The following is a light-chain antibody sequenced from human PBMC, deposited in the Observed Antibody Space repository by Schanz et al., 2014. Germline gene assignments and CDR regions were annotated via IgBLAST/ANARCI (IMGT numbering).Light chain of an antibody. CDR3: QQGDSFPLT. CDR2: GAS. Sequence: EIVLTQSPGTLSLSPGERATLSCRASQSVSSSYLAWYQQKPGQAPRLLIYGASSRATGIPDRFSGSGSGTDFTLTISRLEPEDFATYYCQQGDSFPLTFGGGTTVEIK. V-gene: IGKV3-20*01. J-gene: IGKJ4*01. CDR1: QSVSSSY.